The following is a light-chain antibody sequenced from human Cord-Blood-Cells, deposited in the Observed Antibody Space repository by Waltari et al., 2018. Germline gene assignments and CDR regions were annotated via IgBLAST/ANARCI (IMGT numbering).Light chain of an antibody. CDR2: RNN. V-gene: IGLV1-47*01. Sequence: QSVLTQPPSASGTPGQRVPIPCSGSSPNIGSNYVSWYQQLPGPAPKPLIYRNNQRPSGVPDRFSGSKSGTSASLAISGLRSEDEADYYCAAWDDSLSGWVFGGGTKLTVL. J-gene: IGLJ3*02. CDR1: SPNIGSNY. CDR3: AAWDDSLSGWV.